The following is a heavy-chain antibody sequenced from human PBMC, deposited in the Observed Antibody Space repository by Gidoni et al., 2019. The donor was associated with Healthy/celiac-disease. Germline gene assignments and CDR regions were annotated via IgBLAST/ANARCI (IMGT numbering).Heavy chain of an antibody. D-gene: IGHD1-7*01. CDR2: ISSSSSTI. V-gene: IGHV3-48*02. CDR1: FSSYS. Sequence: FSSYSMNWVRQAPGKGLEWVSYISSSSSTIYYADSVKGRFTISRDNAKNSLYLQMNSLRDEDTAVYYCATEADNWNYAGYFDYWGQGTLVTVSS. CDR3: ATEADNWNYAGYFDY. J-gene: IGHJ4*02.